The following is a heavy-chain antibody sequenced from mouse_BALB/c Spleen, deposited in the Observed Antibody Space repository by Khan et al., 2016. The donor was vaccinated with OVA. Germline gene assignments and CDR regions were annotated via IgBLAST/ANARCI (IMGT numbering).Heavy chain of an antibody. CDR2: INTYTGEP. D-gene: IGHD2-10*01. J-gene: IGHJ4*01. CDR1: GYTFTNYG. V-gene: IGHV9-3-1*01. Sequence: LKESGETVKISCKASGYTFTNYGMNWVKQTPGQGLKWMGWINTYTGEPTYVDDFKGRFAFSLETSASTAYLQINNLKNEDTATYFCARPPYFSYVMVYWGQGTSVTVSS. CDR3: ARPPYFSYVMVY.